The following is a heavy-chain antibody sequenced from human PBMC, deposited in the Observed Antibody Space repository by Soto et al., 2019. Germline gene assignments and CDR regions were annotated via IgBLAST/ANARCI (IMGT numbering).Heavy chain of an antibody. Sequence: SETLSLTCAVSGGSISSGGYSWSWIRQPPGKGLEWIGYIYHSGSTYYNPSLKSRVTISVDRSKNQFSLKLSSVTAADTAVYYCARGRYCSGGSCYSDFDYWGQGTQVTVSS. CDR2: IYHSGST. V-gene: IGHV4-30-2*01. D-gene: IGHD2-15*01. J-gene: IGHJ4*02. CDR1: GGSISSGGYS. CDR3: ARGRYCSGGSCYSDFDY.